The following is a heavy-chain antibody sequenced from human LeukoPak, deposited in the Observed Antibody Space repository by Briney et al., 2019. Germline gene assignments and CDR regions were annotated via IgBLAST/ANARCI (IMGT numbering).Heavy chain of an antibody. CDR1: GGSISSSSAY. CDR2: IYYSKNT. Sequence: SETLSLTCTVSGGSISSSSAYWGWIRQPAGKGLEWIGSIYYSKNTYYNPSLKSRVTISADTSKNQFSLTLGSVSATDTAVYYCVSPRGFSYGYFDYWGQGTLVTVSS. V-gene: IGHV4-39*01. D-gene: IGHD5-18*01. J-gene: IGHJ4*02. CDR3: VSPRGFSYGYFDY.